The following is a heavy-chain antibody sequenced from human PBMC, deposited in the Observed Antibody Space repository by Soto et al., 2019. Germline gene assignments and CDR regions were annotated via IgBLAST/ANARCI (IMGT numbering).Heavy chain of an antibody. Sequence: VQLLESGGGLVQPGGSLRLSCAASGFTFSSYAMSWVRQAPGKGLEWVSAISGSGGSTYYADSVKGRFTISRDNSKNTLYLQMNSLRAEDTAVYYCAKEGGNGYGDYRAFDIWGQGTMVTVSS. V-gene: IGHV3-23*01. D-gene: IGHD4-17*01. CDR2: ISGSGGST. CDR1: GFTFSSYA. J-gene: IGHJ3*02. CDR3: AKEGGNGYGDYRAFDI.